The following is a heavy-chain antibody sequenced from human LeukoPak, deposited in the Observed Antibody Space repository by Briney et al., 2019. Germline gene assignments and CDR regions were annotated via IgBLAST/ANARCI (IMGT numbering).Heavy chain of an antibody. Sequence: GGSLRLSCAASGFIFRDFAMDWVRQTPGKGLEWLAAISSDGSNKYYADSVKGRFTISRDNSKNTLYLQMNTLRAEDTAVYYCARRRNDAFDIWGQGTMVTVSS. D-gene: IGHD1-14*01. CDR3: ARRRNDAFDI. CDR2: ISSDGSNK. V-gene: IGHV3-30*19. J-gene: IGHJ3*02. CDR1: GFIFRDFA.